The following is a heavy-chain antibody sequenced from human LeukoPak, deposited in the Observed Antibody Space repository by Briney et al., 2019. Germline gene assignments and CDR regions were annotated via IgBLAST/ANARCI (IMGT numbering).Heavy chain of an antibody. J-gene: IGHJ5*02. CDR1: GGSISSSSYY. CDR3: AREWDYYGPNWFDP. D-gene: IGHD3-10*01. CDR2: IYYSGST. Sequence: SETLSLTCTVSGGSISSSSYYWGWIRQPPGKGLEWIGSIYYSGSTYYNPSLKSRVTISVDTSKNQFSLKLSSVTAADTAVYYCAREWDYYGPNWFDPWGQGTLVTVSS. V-gene: IGHV4-39*02.